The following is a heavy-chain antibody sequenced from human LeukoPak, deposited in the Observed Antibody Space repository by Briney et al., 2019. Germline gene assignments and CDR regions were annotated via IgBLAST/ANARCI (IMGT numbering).Heavy chain of an antibody. Sequence: GGSLRLSCAASGFTFSDFYMNWIRQAPGKGLEWVSYISGSSSYTNYADSVKGRFTISGDNAKNSLYLEMNNLRAEDTAVYYCARAERRGGDYWGQGTLVTVSS. CDR3: ARAERRGGDY. V-gene: IGHV3-11*05. CDR2: ISGSSSYT. J-gene: IGHJ4*02. CDR1: GFTFSDFY. D-gene: IGHD2-15*01.